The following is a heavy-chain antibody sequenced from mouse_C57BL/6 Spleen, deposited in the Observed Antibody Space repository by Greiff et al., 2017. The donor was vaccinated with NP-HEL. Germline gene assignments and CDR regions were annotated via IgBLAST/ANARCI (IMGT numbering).Heavy chain of an antibody. CDR1: GYTFTSYW. CDR3: AINKGGWLLHYYAMDY. Sequence: QVQLQQPGAELVKPGASVKVSCKASGYTFTSYWMHWVKQRPGQGLEWIGRIHPSDSDTNYNQKFKGKATLTVDQSSSTTYMQLSSLTSEDSAVYYCAINKGGWLLHYYAMDYWGQGTSVTVSS. CDR2: IHPSDSDT. V-gene: IGHV1-74*01. D-gene: IGHD2-3*01. J-gene: IGHJ4*01.